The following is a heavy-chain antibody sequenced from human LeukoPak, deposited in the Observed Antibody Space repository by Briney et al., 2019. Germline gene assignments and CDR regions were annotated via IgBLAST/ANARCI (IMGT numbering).Heavy chain of an antibody. CDR2: ISYDGSNK. D-gene: IGHD6-19*01. J-gene: IGHJ4*02. Sequence: GGSLRLSCAASGFTFSSYGMHWVRQAPGKGLEWVAVISYDGSNKYCADSVKGRFTISGDNSKNTLYLQMNSLRAEDTAVYYCAKARIAVGYFDYWGQGTLVTVPS. V-gene: IGHV3-30*18. CDR1: GFTFSSYG. CDR3: AKARIAVGYFDY.